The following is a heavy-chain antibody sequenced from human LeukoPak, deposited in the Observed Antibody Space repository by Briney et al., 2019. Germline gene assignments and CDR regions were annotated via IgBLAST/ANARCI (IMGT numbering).Heavy chain of an antibody. Sequence: GGSLRLSCEASGFTFSNHNMNWVRQAPGKGLEWVSAISGSGGSTYYADSVKGRFTISRDNSKNTLYLQMNSLRAEDTAVYYCAKDQVNYDILTGYDYWGQGTLVTVSS. CDR2: ISGSGGST. J-gene: IGHJ4*02. CDR3: AKDQVNYDILTGYDY. D-gene: IGHD3-9*01. V-gene: IGHV3-23*01. CDR1: GFTFSNHN.